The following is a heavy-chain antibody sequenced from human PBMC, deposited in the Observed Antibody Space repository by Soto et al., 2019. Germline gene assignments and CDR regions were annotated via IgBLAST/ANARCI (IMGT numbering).Heavy chain of an antibody. CDR1: GFTFSSYG. V-gene: IGHV3-33*01. J-gene: IGHJ4*02. CDR3: ARTPKTLATFDY. CDR2: IWYDGSNK. Sequence: GGSLRLSCAASGFTFSSYGMHWVRQAPGKGLEWVAVIWYDGSNKYYADSVKGRFTISRDNSKNTLYLQMNSLRAEDTAVYYCARTPKTLATFDYWGQGTLVTVSS.